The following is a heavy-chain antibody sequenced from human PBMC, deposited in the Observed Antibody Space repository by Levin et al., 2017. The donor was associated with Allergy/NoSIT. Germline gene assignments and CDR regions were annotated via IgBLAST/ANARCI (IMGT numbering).Heavy chain of an antibody. D-gene: IGHD2-21*02. CDR3: ARSLRQKVVTAWCFDL. V-gene: IGHV3-7*01. CDR1: GFTFSSYW. J-gene: IGHJ2*01. Sequence: GGSLRLSCAASGFTFSSYWMSWVRQAPGKGLEWVANIKQDGSEKYFVDSVKGRFTISRDNAKNSLYLQMNSLRAEDTAVYYCARSLRQKVVTAWCFDLWGRGTLVTVSS. CDR2: IKQDGSEK.